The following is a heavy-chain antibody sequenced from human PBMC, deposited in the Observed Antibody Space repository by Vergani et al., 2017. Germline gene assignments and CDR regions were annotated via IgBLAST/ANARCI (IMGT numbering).Heavy chain of an antibody. CDR3: ARAITAGTGIPFDY. CDR2: IWYDGSNK. CDR1: GFTFSSYG. Sequence: QVQLVESGGGVVQPGRSLRLSCAASGFTFSSYGMHWVRQAPGKGLEWVAVIWYDGSNKYYADSVKGRFTISRDNSKNTLYLQMNSLTAEDTAVYYCARAITAGTGIPFDYWGQGTLVTVSS. D-gene: IGHD6-13*01. J-gene: IGHJ4*02. V-gene: IGHV3-33*01.